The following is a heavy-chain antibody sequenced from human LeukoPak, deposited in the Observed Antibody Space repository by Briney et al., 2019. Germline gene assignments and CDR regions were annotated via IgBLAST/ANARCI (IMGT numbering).Heavy chain of an antibody. V-gene: IGHV1-8*01. J-gene: IGHJ5*02. CDR1: GYTFTSYD. D-gene: IGHD3-10*01. CDR2: MNPNSGNT. Sequence: ASVKVSCKASGYTFTSYDINWVRQATGQGLEWMGWMNPNSGNTGYAQKFQGRVTMTRNTSISTAYMELSSLRSEDTAVYYCARHGSSYFGSGSTRVWFDPWGQGTLVTVSS. CDR3: ARHGSSYFGSGSTRVWFDP.